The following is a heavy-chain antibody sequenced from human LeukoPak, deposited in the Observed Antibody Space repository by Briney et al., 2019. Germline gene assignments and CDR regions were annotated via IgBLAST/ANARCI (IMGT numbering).Heavy chain of an antibody. CDR2: ISGSGGST. J-gene: IGHJ3*02. V-gene: IGHV3-23*01. Sequence: GGSLRLSCAASGFTFSSYAMSWVRKAPGKGLGWASAISGSGGSTYYADSVKGRFTISRDNSKNTLYLQMNSLRAEDTAVYYCAKPRSVAGAHDAFDIWGQGTMVTVSS. CDR3: AKPRSVAGAHDAFDI. CDR1: GFTFSSYA. D-gene: IGHD6-19*01.